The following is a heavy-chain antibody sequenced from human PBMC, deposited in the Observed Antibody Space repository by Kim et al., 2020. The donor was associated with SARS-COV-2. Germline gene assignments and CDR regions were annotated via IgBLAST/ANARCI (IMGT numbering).Heavy chain of an antibody. V-gene: IGHV1-69*13. J-gene: IGHJ5*02. D-gene: IGHD3-10*01. CDR2: IIPIFGTA. CDR1: GGTFSSYA. Sequence: SVKVSCKASGGTFSSYAISWVRQAPGQGLEWMGGIIPIFGTANYAQKFQGRVTITADESTSTAYMELSSLRSEDTAVYYCARDISPYLAVRGADWFDPWGQGTLVTVSS. CDR3: ARDISPYLAVRGADWFDP.